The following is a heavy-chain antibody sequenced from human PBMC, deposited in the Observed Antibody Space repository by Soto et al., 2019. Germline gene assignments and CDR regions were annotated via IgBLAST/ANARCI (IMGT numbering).Heavy chain of an antibody. J-gene: IGHJ3*02. V-gene: IGHV1-58*01. Sequence: ASVKVSCKASGFTFTSSAVQWVRQARGQRLEWIGWIVVGSGNTNYAQKFQERVTITRDMSTSTAYMELSSLRSEDTAVYYCAAYYYDSSGYYIGYAFDIWGQGTMVTVSS. D-gene: IGHD3-22*01. CDR3: AAYYYDSSGYYIGYAFDI. CDR2: IVVGSGNT. CDR1: GFTFTSSA.